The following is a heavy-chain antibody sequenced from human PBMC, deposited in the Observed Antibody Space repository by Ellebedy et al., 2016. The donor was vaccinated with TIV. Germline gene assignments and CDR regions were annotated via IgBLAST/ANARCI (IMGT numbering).Heavy chain of an antibody. Sequence: MPSETLSLTCTVSGGSISSYYWSWIRQPPGKGLEWIGYFYNSVNTIYNPSLKSRVSMSVATSKNQVSLKRRSVTAEDTAVYDRARFFESGSTGDYWGQGTLVTVSS. V-gene: IGHV4-59*12. CDR2: FYNSVNT. J-gene: IGHJ4*02. CDR3: ARFFESGSTGDY. D-gene: IGHD3-10*01. CDR1: GGSISSYY.